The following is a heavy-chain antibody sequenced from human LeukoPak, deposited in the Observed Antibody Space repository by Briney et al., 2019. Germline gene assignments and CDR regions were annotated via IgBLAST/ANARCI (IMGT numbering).Heavy chain of an antibody. CDR3: ARHADYYDSSGYFDY. CDR1: GFTVSSNY. CDR2: IYSGGST. V-gene: IGHV3-53*01. Sequence: GGSLRLSCAASGFTVSSNYMSWVRQAPGKGLEWVSVIYSGGSTYYADSVKGRFTISRDNSKNTLHLQMNSLRAEDTAVYYCARHADYYDSSGYFDYWGQGTLVTVSS. J-gene: IGHJ4*02. D-gene: IGHD3-22*01.